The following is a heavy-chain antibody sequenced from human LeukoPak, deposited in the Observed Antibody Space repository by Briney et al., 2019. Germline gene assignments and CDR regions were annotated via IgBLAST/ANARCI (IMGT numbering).Heavy chain of an antibody. D-gene: IGHD6-19*01. J-gene: IGHJ4*02. CDR2: ISSNGGST. Sequence: GGSLRLSCSASGFXFSSYAMHWVRQAPGKGLEYVSAISSNGGSTYYADSVKGRFTISRDNSKNTLYLQMSSLRAEDTAVYYCVKGYSSGWYGRDEYYFDYWGQGTLVTVSS. V-gene: IGHV3-64D*06. CDR3: VKGYSSGWYGRDEYYFDY. CDR1: GFXFSSYA.